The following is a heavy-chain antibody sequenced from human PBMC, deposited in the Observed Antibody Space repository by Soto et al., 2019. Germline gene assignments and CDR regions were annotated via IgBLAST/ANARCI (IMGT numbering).Heavy chain of an antibody. Sequence: GGSLRLSCAASGFTFSSYGMHWVRQAPGKGLEWVAVISYDGSNKYYADSVKGRFTISRDNSKNTLYLQMNSLRAEDTAVYYCAKSRNVVVTAILDYWGQGTLVTVSS. D-gene: IGHD2-21*02. V-gene: IGHV3-30*18. CDR2: ISYDGSNK. CDR1: GFTFSSYG. CDR3: AKSRNVVVTAILDY. J-gene: IGHJ4*02.